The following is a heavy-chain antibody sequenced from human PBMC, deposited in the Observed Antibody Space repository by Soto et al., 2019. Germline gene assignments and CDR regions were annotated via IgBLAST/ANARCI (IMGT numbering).Heavy chain of an antibody. Sequence: EVQLVESGGGLVQPGRSLRLSCAASGFNFDDFAMYWVRQAPGKGLEWVSGISWNSHTMGYADSVKGRFTISRDNADNSLYLQINSLRPEDTALYYCAKEHTWGGGAYSPFGHWGQGTLVTVSS. D-gene: IGHD2-15*01. CDR1: GFNFDDFA. J-gene: IGHJ4*02. CDR3: AKEHTWGGGAYSPFGH. V-gene: IGHV3-9*01. CDR2: ISWNSHTM.